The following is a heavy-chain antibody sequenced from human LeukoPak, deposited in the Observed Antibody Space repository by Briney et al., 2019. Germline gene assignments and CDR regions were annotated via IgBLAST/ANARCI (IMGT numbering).Heavy chain of an antibody. CDR3: AREIAMTYYGMDV. D-gene: IGHD2-21*02. Sequence: PGGSLRLSCAASGFTFSSYGMHWVRQAPGKGLEWVAVIWYDGSNKYYADSVKGRFTISRDNSKNTLYLQMNSLRAEDTAVYYCAREIAMTYYGMDVWGQGTTVTVSS. CDR2: IWYDGSNK. J-gene: IGHJ6*02. V-gene: IGHV3-33*08. CDR1: GFTFSSYG.